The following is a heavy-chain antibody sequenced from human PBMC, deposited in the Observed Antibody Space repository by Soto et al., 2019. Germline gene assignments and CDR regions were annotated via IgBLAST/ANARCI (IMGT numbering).Heavy chain of an antibody. CDR2: ISGYNGNT. CDR3: GRERDGTSWSSAEYLQH. Sequence: ASVKVSCKASGYTFTTYGIHWVRQAPGQGLEWMGWISGYNGNTNYAQKFQGRVTMTTDTSTTTAYMDLRSLRSDDTAVYYCGRERDGTSWSSAEYLQHWGQGALVTVSS. V-gene: IGHV1-18*01. CDR1: GYTFTTYG. D-gene: IGHD6-13*01. J-gene: IGHJ1*01.